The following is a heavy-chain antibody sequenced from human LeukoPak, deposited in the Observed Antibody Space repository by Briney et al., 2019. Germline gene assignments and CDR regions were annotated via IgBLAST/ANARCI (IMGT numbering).Heavy chain of an antibody. CDR3: ARFPQKDNPPIFGVVTEDY. J-gene: IGHJ4*02. Sequence: KPGGSLRLSCAASGFTFSNAWMNWVRQAPGKGLEWVSSISSSSYIYYADSVKGRFTISRDNAKNSLYLQMNSLRAEDTAVYYCARFPQKDNPPIFGVVTEDYWGQGTLVTVSS. V-gene: IGHV3-69-1*01. D-gene: IGHD3-3*01. CDR1: GFTFSNAW. CDR2: ISSSSYI.